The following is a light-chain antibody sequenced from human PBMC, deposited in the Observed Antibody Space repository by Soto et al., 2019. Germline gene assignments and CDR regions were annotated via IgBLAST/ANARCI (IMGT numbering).Light chain of an antibody. V-gene: IGLV1-44*01. J-gene: IGLJ2*01. CDR3: ASWDDSLNGVV. CDR1: SSNLGSNT. Sequence: QSVLTQPPSASGTPGQRVTISCSGSSSNLGSNTANWYQQLPGTAPKLLIYGNNQRPSGVPDRFSGFKSGTSASLAISGLQSEDEADYYCASWDDSLNGVVFGGGTKLTVL. CDR2: GNN.